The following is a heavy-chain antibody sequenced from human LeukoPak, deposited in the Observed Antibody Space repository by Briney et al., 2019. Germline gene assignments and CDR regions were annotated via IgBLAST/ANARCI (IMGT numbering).Heavy chain of an antibody. CDR2: IYYSQGT. D-gene: IGHD3-22*01. CDR3: ARGGRGGYYDSSGYYYY. V-gene: IGHV4-30-4*08. Sequence: PSQTMSLTCTVSGGSLSSGDYYWSWLPQPRGKGLEWNGYIYYSQGTYCNPSLKSRVTISVDTSKTQFSLKLSSVTAADTAGYYLARGGRGGYYDSSGYYYYWGQGTLVTVSS. CDR1: GGSLSSGDYY. J-gene: IGHJ4*02.